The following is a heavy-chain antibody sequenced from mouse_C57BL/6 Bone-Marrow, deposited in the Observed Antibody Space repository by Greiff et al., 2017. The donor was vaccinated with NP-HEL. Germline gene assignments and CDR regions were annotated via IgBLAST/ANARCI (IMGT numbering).Heavy chain of an antibody. Sequence: VQRVESGAELAKPGASVKLSCKASGYTFTSYWMHWVKQRPGQGLEWIGYINPSSGYTKYNQKFKDKATLTADKSSSTAYMQLSSLTYEDSAVYYCARRINWYFDVWGTGTTVTVSS. J-gene: IGHJ1*03. V-gene: IGHV1-7*01. CDR3: ARRINWYFDV. CDR1: GYTFTSYW. CDR2: INPSSGYT.